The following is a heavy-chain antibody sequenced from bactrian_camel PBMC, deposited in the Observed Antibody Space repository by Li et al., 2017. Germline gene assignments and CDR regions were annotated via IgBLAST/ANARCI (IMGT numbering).Heavy chain of an antibody. Sequence: VQLVESGGGSVHTGGSLRLSCVVSGHSRGSNCVGWYRLPPGRAPAEREGIAAIRRSGGETWYAGSVKGRFTISQDTDKNTMYLQMNDLRPEDTAKYYCAADAFVPSTGDCYTEYDYRFWGQGTQVTVS. D-gene: IGHD2*01. CDR1: GHSRGSNC. V-gene: IGHV3-3*01. J-gene: IGHJ4*01. CDR2: IRRSGGET. CDR3: AADAFVPSTGDCYTEYDYRF.